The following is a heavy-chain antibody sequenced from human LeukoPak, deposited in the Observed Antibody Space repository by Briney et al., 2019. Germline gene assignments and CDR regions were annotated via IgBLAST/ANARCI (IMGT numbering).Heavy chain of an antibody. V-gene: IGHV3-30*02. Sequence: GGSLRLSCAASGFTFSSYGMHWVRQAPGKGLEWVAFIRYDGSNKYYADSVKGRFTISRDNSKNTLYLQMNSLRAEDTAVYYCARVRGLNYYGSGSYFDYWGQGTLVTVSS. CDR1: GFTFSSYG. CDR3: ARVRGLNYYGSGSYFDY. J-gene: IGHJ4*02. D-gene: IGHD3-10*01. CDR2: IRYDGSNK.